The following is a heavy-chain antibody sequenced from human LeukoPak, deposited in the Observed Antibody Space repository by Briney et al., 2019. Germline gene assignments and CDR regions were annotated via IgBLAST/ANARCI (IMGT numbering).Heavy chain of an antibody. CDR2: ISTSSSTI. V-gene: IGHV3-48*02. D-gene: IGHD6-19*01. CDR3: ARDYRSSSGWTVDY. CDR1: GFTFSSYS. J-gene: IGHJ4*02. Sequence: GGSLRLSCVASGFTFSSYSMNWVRQAPGKGLEWVSYISTSSSTIYYADSVKGRFTISRDNAKNSLYLQMNSLRDEDTAVYYCARDYRSSSGWTVDYWGQGTLVTVSS.